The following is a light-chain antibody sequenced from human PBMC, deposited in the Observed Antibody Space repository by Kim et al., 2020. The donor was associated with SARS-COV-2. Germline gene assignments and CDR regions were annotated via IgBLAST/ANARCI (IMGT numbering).Light chain of an antibody. Sequence: VSTGQTASITCSGDKLGDKFVCWYHQRPGQSPLLVIYEDKKRPSGIPERFSASNSGNTATLTISGTQAMDEGDYYCQAWDSSVWVFGGGTQLTVL. CDR1: KLGDKF. CDR2: EDK. CDR3: QAWDSSVWV. J-gene: IGLJ3*02. V-gene: IGLV3-1*01.